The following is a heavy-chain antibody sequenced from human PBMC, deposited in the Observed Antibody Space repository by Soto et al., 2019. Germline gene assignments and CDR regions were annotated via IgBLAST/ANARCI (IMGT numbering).Heavy chain of an antibody. J-gene: IGHJ4*02. CDR1: GFTFSSYS. D-gene: IGHD2-15*01. CDR2: ISSSSTI. CDR3: ARAKVGYCSGGSCFFDY. V-gene: IGHV3-48*02. Sequence: GGSLRLSCAASGFTFSSYSMNWVRQAPGKGLEWVSYISSSSTIYYADSVKGRFTISRDNAKNSLYLQMNSLRDEDTAVYYCARAKVGYCSGGSCFFDYWGQGTLVTVSS.